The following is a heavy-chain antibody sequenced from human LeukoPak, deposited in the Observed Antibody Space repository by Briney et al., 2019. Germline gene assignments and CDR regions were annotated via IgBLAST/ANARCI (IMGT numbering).Heavy chain of an antibody. Sequence: PSETLSLTCTVSGGSISSYYWSWIRQPPGKGLEWIGYIYYSGSTNYNPSLKSRVTISVDTSKNQFSLKLSPVTAADTAVYYCARDQGYYDSSGYYYYYYGMDVWGQGTTVTVSS. CDR3: ARDQGYYDSSGYYYYYYGMDV. CDR2: IYYSGST. D-gene: IGHD3-22*01. J-gene: IGHJ6*02. CDR1: GGSISSYY. V-gene: IGHV4-59*01.